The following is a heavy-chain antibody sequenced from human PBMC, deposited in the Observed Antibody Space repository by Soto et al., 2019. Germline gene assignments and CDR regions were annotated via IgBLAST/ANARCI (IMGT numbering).Heavy chain of an antibody. J-gene: IGHJ5*02. V-gene: IGHV4-4*02. Sequence: QVQLQESGPGLVKPSGTLSLTCAVSGGSISTTDWWTWVRQPPGKGLEWIGEIYQTGSTNYNPSLKGRIPLSLDKSKNHLSPKPSSVTAVEPAFYYCVKNPWQDPPIRGNWFDPWGQGTLVTVSS. CDR1: GGSISTTDW. D-gene: IGHD3-10*01. CDR3: VKNPWQDPPIRGNWFDP. CDR2: IYQTGST.